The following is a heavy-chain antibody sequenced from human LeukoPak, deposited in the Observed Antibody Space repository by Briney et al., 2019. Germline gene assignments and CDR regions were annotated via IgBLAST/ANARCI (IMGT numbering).Heavy chain of an antibody. Sequence: SETLSLTCTVFGGYISDYYWTWLRQSAGKGLEWIGRVQITENNNSNPSLRSRITLSLDTSKNQFSLRLTSVTAADTAIYYCARESVEAGTRWFDYWGQGALVTVSS. D-gene: IGHD1-1*01. CDR3: ARESVEAGTRWFDY. V-gene: IGHV4-4*07. J-gene: IGHJ4*02. CDR2: VQITENN. CDR1: GGYISDYY.